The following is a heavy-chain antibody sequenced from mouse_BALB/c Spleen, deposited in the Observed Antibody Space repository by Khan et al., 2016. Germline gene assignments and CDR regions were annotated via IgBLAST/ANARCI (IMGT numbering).Heavy chain of an antibody. CDR1: GYTFTSYT. D-gene: IGHD2-3*01. CDR2: VNPSNDYT. Sequence: QVQLKQSGAELARPGASVKMSCKASGYTFTSYTMFWVKQRPGQGLEWLGYVNPSNDYTDYNQKFKDKATLTADKSSSTAYMQLNSLTSEDSAVYYCAREGWLLDFIDYWGQGTTLTVSS. CDR3: AREGWLLDFIDY. J-gene: IGHJ2*01. V-gene: IGHV1-4*01.